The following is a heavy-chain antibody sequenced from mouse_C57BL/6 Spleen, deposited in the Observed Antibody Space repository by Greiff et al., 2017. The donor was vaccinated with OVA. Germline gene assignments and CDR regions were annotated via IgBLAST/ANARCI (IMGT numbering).Heavy chain of an antibody. CDR3: ARDSSGYEGAWFAY. CDR1: GYSFTDYN. D-gene: IGHD3-2*02. J-gene: IGHJ3*01. CDR2: INPNYGTT. V-gene: IGHV1-39*01. Sequence: VQLQQSGPELVKPGASVKISCKASGYSFTDYNMNWVKQSNGKSLEWIGVINPNYGTTSYNQKFKGKATLTVNKSSSTAYMELRSLTSEDSAVYYCARDSSGYEGAWFAYWGQGTLVTVSA.